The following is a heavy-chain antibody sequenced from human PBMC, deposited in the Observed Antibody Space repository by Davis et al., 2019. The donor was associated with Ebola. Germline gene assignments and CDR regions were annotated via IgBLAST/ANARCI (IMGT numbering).Heavy chain of an antibody. J-gene: IGHJ4*02. D-gene: IGHD3-10*01. CDR1: GGTFSSYA. Sequence: SVKVSCKASGGTFSSYAISWVRQAPGQGLEWMGGIIPIFGTANYAQKFQGRVTITADESTSTAYMELSSLRSEDTAVYYCARDGFMVHRHGYYFDYWGQGTLVTVSS. V-gene: IGHV1-69*13. CDR3: ARDGFMVHRHGYYFDY. CDR2: IIPIFGTA.